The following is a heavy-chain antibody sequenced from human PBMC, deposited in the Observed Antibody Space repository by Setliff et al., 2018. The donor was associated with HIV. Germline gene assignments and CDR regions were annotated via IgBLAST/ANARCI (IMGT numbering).Heavy chain of an antibody. CDR2: IDHFGSEE. J-gene: IGHJ3*02. CDR1: GFSFSRYW. Sequence: GGSLRLSCAASGFSFSRYWMSWVRQAPGKGLEWVASIDHFGSEENYVDSVRGRFTVSRDNTKNSLHLQLDSLSAEDAAVYFCARTPGRYSYGLSAFDIWGQGTMVTVSS. CDR3: ARTPGRYSYGLSAFDI. D-gene: IGHD5-18*01. V-gene: IGHV3-7*05.